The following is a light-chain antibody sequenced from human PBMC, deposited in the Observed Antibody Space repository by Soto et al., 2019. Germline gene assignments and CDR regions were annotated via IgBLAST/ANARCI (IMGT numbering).Light chain of an antibody. V-gene: IGKV3-20*01. CDR2: GAS. CDR1: QTIRSNY. J-gene: IGKJ1*01. CDR3: QQYGSSTWT. Sequence: ETVLTQSPGTLSLSPGERATLSCRASQTIRSNYLAWYRQTPGQAPRLLIYGASNRATGIADRFSGSGSGTDFTLIISRLEPEDFALYYCQQYGSSTWTFGHGIKVEIK.